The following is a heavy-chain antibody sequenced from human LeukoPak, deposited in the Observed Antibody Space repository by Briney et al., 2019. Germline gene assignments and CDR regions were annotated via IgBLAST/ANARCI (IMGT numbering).Heavy chain of an antibody. V-gene: IGHV3-21*01. Sequence: GGSLRLSCAASGFTFSSYGMHWVRQAPGKGLEWVSSISTSSSYIYYADSVKGRFTISRDNAKNSLFLQMNSLRAEDTAVYYCARVVGHYYYMDVWGKGTTVTVSS. D-gene: IGHD2-15*01. CDR3: ARVVGHYYYMDV. CDR1: GFTFSSYG. J-gene: IGHJ6*03. CDR2: ISTSSSYI.